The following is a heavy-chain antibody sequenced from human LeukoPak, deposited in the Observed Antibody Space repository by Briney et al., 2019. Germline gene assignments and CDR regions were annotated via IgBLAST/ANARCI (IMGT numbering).Heavy chain of an antibody. CDR1: GGSISSHF. CDR2: VSKSGST. Sequence: PSETLSLTCTVSGGSISSHFWTWIRQAPGKGLEWLGYVSKSGSTNYNPSLQSRITISVDTSKNQFFLKLTPVTAADTAVYFCARDDYGVFDAFDVWGQGTVVTVSS. V-gene: IGHV4-4*08. D-gene: IGHD3-16*01. CDR3: ARDDYGVFDAFDV. J-gene: IGHJ3*01.